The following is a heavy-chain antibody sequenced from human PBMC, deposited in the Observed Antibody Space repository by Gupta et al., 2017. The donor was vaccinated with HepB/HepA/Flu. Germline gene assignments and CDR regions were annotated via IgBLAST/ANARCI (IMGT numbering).Heavy chain of an antibody. D-gene: IGHD3-10*01. CDR2: INHSGST. CDR3: ARGFYDGSGSYYRIDY. J-gene: IGHJ4*02. V-gene: IGHV4-34*01. CDR1: GGPFRCYY. Sequence: QVQLQQWGAGLLKPSETLSLTCAVFGGPFRCYYWSWIRQPPGKGLEWIGEINHSGSTNYNPSLKSRVTISVDTSKNQCSLKLSSVTAADPAVYYCARGFYDGSGSYYRIDYWGQGTLVTVSS.